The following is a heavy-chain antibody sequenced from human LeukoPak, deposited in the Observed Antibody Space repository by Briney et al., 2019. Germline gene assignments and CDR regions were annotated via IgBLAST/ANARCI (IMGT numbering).Heavy chain of an antibody. Sequence: TGGSLRLSCAASGFTLSNYWMTWVRQAPGKGLEWVASIKQDGSEKYYVDSVKGRFTISRDDSKNTVHLQMDSLRPEDTAVYYCAREGHSSGYCGVFDIWGQGTTVSVSS. J-gene: IGHJ3*02. V-gene: IGHV3-7*01. CDR2: IKQDGSEK. D-gene: IGHD3-22*01. CDR3: AREGHSSGYCGVFDI. CDR1: GFTLSNYW.